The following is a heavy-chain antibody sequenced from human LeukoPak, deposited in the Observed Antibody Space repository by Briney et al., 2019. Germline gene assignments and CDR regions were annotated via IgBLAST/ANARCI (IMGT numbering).Heavy chain of an antibody. CDR1: GDSVSSNSAA. CDR2: TYYRSKWFN. V-gene: IGHV6-1*01. D-gene: IGHD3-10*01. Sequence: KPSQTLSLTCAISGDSVSSNSAAWNWLRQSPSRGLEWLGRTYYRSKWFNDYSVSVKSRISINANTFKNHFSLQPNSVTPEDTAVYYCARVGDGPKIHFGSWGQGTLVTVSS. CDR3: ARVGDGPKIHFGS. J-gene: IGHJ4*02.